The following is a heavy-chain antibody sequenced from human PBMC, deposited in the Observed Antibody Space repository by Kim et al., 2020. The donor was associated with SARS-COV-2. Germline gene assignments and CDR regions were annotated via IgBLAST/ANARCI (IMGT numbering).Heavy chain of an antibody. Sequence: SGTLSLTCTVSIGSISSDAHNWAWIRQPPGKGLEWIGSIHYSGSTSYNPSLERRVTTSIDTSKNEFSLKLTSVTAADTAVYYCAGLAVVGWATNEYWGQGTLVTVSS. J-gene: IGHJ4*02. CDR1: IGSISSDAHN. CDR2: IHYSGST. V-gene: IGHV4-39*01. CDR3: AGLAVVGWATNEY. D-gene: IGHD5-12*01.